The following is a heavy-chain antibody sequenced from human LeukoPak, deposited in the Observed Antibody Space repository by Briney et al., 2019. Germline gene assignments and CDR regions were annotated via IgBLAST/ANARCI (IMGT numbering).Heavy chain of an antibody. Sequence: PSETLSLTCTVSGGSISSYYWSWIRQPPGKGLEWIGYIYYSGSTNYNPSLKSRVTISVDTSKNQFSLKLSSVTAADTAVYYCARSRGTYNLFDYWGQGTLVTVSS. D-gene: IGHD5-24*01. V-gene: IGHV4-59*01. CDR1: GGSISSYY. CDR2: IYYSGST. CDR3: ARSRGTYNLFDY. J-gene: IGHJ4*02.